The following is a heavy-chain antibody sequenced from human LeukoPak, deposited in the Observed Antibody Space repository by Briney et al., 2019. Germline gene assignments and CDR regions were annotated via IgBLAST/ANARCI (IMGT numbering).Heavy chain of an antibody. CDR2: INEDGSEE. CDR3: ARAAWITYYWYFDL. CDR1: GFTFSSYW. J-gene: IGHJ2*01. V-gene: IGHV3-7*05. Sequence: AGSLLLSCAASGFTFSSYWMSWVRQAPGKGLEWVANINEDGSEEYYVDSVKGRFTISRDNAKDSMYLQMNTLRVEDTAVYYCARAAWITYYWYFDLWGRGTLVTVSS. D-gene: IGHD3-16*01.